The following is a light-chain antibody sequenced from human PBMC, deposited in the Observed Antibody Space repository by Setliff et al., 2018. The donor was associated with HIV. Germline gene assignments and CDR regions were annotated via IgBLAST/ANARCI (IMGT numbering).Light chain of an antibody. CDR2: DNT. CDR1: SSDIGGYNF. CDR3: SSYTSSSTYV. V-gene: IGLV2-14*03. J-gene: IGLJ1*01. Sequence: QSALTQPASVSGSPGQSITISCTGTSSDIGGYNFVSWYQQYPGEAPKLIISDNTKRPSGVSDRFSASKSGNTASLTISGLRAEDEADYYCSSYTSSSTYVFGLGTQLTVL.